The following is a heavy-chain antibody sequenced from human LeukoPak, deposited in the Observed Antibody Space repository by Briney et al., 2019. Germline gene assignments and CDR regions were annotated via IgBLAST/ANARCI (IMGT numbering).Heavy chain of an antibody. V-gene: IGHV3-48*03. CDR3: ARDGDDPTWYFDL. CDR1: GFTFSSYE. D-gene: IGHD4-17*01. J-gene: IGHJ2*01. Sequence: SGGSLRLSCAASGFTFSSYEMNWVRQAPGKGLAGVSYISSSGSAIYYSDSVKGRFTISRDNAKNSLYLQMNSMRAEDTAVYYCARDGDDPTWYFDLWGRGTLVTVSS. CDR2: ISSSGSAI.